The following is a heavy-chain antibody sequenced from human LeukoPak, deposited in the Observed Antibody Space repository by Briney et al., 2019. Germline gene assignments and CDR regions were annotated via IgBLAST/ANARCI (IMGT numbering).Heavy chain of an antibody. Sequence: GGSLRLSCAASGFTFSSYAIHWVRQAPGQGLEWVAVISYDGTNKYYADSVKGRFTISRDNSKNTLYLQMNSLRAEDTALYYCARDNAAAPLFDSWGQGTLVTVSS. V-gene: IGHV3-30-3*01. CDR1: GFTFSSYA. CDR2: ISYDGTNK. CDR3: ARDNAAAPLFDS. J-gene: IGHJ4*02. D-gene: IGHD6-13*01.